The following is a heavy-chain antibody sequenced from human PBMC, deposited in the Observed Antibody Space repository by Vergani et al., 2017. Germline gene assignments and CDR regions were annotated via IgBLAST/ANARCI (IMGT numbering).Heavy chain of an antibody. CDR1: GFTFSSYS. V-gene: IGHV3-21*01. D-gene: IGHD2-2*01. J-gene: IGHJ4*02. CDR2: ISSSSSYI. CDR3: ARMRDIVVVPVAPTDY. Sequence: EVQLVESGGGLVKPGGSLRLSCAASGFTFSSYSMNWVCQAPGKGLEWVSSISSSSSYIYYADSVKGRFTISRDNAKNSLYLQMNSLRAEDTAVYYCARMRDIVVVPVAPTDYWGQGTLVTVSS.